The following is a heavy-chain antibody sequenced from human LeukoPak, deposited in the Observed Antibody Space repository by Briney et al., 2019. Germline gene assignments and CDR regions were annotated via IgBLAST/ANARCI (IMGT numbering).Heavy chain of an antibody. J-gene: IGHJ4*02. V-gene: IGHV3-23*01. Sequence: GGSLRLSCAASGFSFSTYALSWVRQAPGKGLEWVSATSGNGAKTYYADSVRGRFTISRDNSKNTLYLQMNSLRAEDTAVYYCAKDRVRFDHWGQGTLVTVSS. CDR2: TSGNGAKT. CDR3: AKDRVRFDH. CDR1: GFSFSTYA.